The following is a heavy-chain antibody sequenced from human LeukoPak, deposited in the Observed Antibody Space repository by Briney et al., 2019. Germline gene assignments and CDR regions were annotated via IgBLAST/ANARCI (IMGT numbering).Heavy chain of an antibody. Sequence: ASVKVSCKTSGYTFTNYGMSWVRQAPGQGLEWMGWISTNTGNPTYAQGFTGRFVFSLDTSVSTAYLQISSLKAEDTALYYCARLPPSQTDGYNYAYWGQGTLVTVSS. V-gene: IGHV7-4-1*02. CDR3: ARLPPSQTDGYNYAY. J-gene: IGHJ4*02. D-gene: IGHD5-24*01. CDR1: GYTFTNYG. CDR2: ISTNTGNP.